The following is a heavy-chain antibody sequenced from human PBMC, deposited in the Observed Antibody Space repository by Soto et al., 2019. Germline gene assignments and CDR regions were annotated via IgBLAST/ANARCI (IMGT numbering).Heavy chain of an antibody. CDR1: GYSFTSYW. D-gene: IGHD3-22*01. Sequence: PGESLKISCKGSGYSFTSYWISWVRQMPGKGLEWMGRIDPSDSYTNYSPSFQGHVTISADKSISTAYLQWSSLKASDTAMYYCARHGYYDSSGYYYRPDIWGQGTMVTVSS. CDR2: IDPSDSYT. V-gene: IGHV5-10-1*01. CDR3: ARHGYYDSSGYYYRPDI. J-gene: IGHJ3*02.